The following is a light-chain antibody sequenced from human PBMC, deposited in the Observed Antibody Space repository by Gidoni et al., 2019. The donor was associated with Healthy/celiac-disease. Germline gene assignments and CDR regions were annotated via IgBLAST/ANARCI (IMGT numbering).Light chain of an antibody. CDR1: SSNIGSNT. CDR3: AAWDDSLNGPV. J-gene: IGLJ2*01. CDR2: SNN. Sequence: QSVLTPPPSASGTPGPRVPISCSGSSSNIGSNTVNWYQQLPGTAPNLLIYSNNQRPSGVPDRFSGSKSGTSASLAISGLQSEDEADYYCAAWDDSLNGPVFGGGTKLTVL. V-gene: IGLV1-44*01.